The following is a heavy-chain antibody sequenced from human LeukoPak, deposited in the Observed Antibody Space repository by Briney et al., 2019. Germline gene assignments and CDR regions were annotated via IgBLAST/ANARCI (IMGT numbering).Heavy chain of an antibody. D-gene: IGHD2-21*01. V-gene: IGHV4-31*03. Sequence: SETLSLTCTVSGGSISSGGYYWSCIRQHPGKGLEWIAYIYYTGSTYYNPSLKSRLTISVDTSKNHFSLRLSSMTAADTAVYYCARVPSVIDAFDIWGQGTMVTVSS. J-gene: IGHJ3*02. CDR1: GGSISSGGYY. CDR2: IYYTGST. CDR3: ARVPSVIDAFDI.